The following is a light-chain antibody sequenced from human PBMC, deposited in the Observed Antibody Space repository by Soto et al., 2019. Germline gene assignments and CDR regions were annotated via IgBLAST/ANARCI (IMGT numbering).Light chain of an antibody. Sequence: EIVLTQSPGTLSLSPGERATLSCRAGQSVSSSYLAWYQQKPGQAPRLLIYGASSRATGIPARFSGSGSGTDFTLTISSLEPEDFAVYYCQQRSNWPPKWTFGQGTKVDI. CDR3: QQRSNWPPKWT. J-gene: IGKJ1*01. CDR1: QSVSSSY. V-gene: IGKV3D-20*02. CDR2: GAS.